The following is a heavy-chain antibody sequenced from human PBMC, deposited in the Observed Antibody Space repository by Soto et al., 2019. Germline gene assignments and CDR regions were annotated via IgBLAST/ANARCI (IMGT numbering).Heavy chain of an antibody. V-gene: IGHV3-9*01. CDR3: AKDIAATGHAGFDI. Sequence: EVQVVESGGGLVQPGRSLRLSCAASGFTFDDYAMHWVRHVPGKGLEWVSGISWKSVSRGYADSVKGRFTISRDNAKNSLYLQMNSLRAEDTALYYCAKDIAATGHAGFDIWGQGTMVTVSS. J-gene: IGHJ3*02. CDR1: GFTFDDYA. D-gene: IGHD6-13*01. CDR2: ISWKSVSR.